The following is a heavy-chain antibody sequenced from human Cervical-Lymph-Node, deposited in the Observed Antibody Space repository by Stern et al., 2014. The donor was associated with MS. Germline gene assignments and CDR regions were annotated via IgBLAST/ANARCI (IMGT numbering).Heavy chain of an antibody. CDR2: AWYDGSTA. Sequence: VESGGGVVQPGTSLRLSCAASGFTFSSYGMHWVRQAPGKGLEWVALAWYDGSTAYYTNSVKGRFTISRDNSKNTLSLQMNSLTAEDTAVYYCARGHIPYAYNYLFDYWGQGTLVTVSS. CDR1: GFTFSSYG. V-gene: IGHV3-33*01. J-gene: IGHJ4*02. CDR3: ARGHIPYAYNYLFDY. D-gene: IGHD5-24*01.